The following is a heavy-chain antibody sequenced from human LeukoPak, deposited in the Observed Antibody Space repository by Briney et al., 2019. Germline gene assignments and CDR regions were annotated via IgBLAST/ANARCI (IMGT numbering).Heavy chain of an antibody. CDR1: GYTFTSYD. Sequence: ASVKVSCKASGYTFTSYDINWVRQATGQGLEWMGWMNPNSGNTGYAQKFQGRVTITRNTSISTAYMELSSLRSEDTAVYYCARGRVGYDYFDYWGQGTLVTVSS. CDR3: ARGRVGYDYFDY. CDR2: MNPNSGNT. J-gene: IGHJ4*02. D-gene: IGHD5-12*01. V-gene: IGHV1-8*03.